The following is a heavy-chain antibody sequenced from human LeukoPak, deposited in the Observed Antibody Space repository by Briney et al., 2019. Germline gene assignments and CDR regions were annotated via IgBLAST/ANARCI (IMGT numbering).Heavy chain of an antibody. V-gene: IGHV1-2*02. J-gene: IGHJ4*02. CDR1: GYTFTSYY. CDR3: AKIVGATTEVY. Sequence: ASVKVSCKASGYTFTSYYMHWVRQAPGQGLEWMGIINPNSGGTNYAQKFQGRVTMTRDTSISTAYMELSRLRSDDTAVYYCAKIVGATTEVYWGQGTLVTVSS. CDR2: INPNSGGT. D-gene: IGHD1-26*01.